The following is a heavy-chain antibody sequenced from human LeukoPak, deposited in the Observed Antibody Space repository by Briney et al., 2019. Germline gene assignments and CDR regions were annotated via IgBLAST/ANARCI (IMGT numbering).Heavy chain of an antibody. Sequence: GGSLRLSCAASGFTFSSYWMSWVRQAPGKGLEWVANIKQDGSEKYYVDSVKGRFTISRDNAKNSLYLQMNSLRAEDTAVYYCARDSSGWYGGYFDYWGQGTLVTVSS. V-gene: IGHV3-7*01. CDR1: GFTFSSYW. J-gene: IGHJ4*02. CDR2: IKQDGSEK. CDR3: ARDSSGWYGGYFDY. D-gene: IGHD6-19*01.